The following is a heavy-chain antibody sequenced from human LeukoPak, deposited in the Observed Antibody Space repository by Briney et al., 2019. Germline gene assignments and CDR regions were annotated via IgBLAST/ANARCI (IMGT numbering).Heavy chain of an antibody. CDR1: GFTFSNHD. CDR2: IWYDGSNK. D-gene: IGHD6-13*01. Sequence: PGGSLRLSCAASGFTFSNHDMNWVRQAPGKGLEWVALIWYDGSNKDYGDSVKGRFTISRDNSKNTLYLQMNNLRAEDTAVYFCATQRGSSNWFFESWGQGTLVIVSS. CDR3: ATQRGSSNWFFES. V-gene: IGHV3-33*08. J-gene: IGHJ4*02.